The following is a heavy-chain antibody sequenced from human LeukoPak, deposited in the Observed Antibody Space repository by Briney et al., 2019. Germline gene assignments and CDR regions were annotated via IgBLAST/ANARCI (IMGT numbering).Heavy chain of an antibody. D-gene: IGHD3-22*01. Sequence: PSETLSLTCTVSGDSISDYYWSWIRQPAGKGLEWIGRIYTSGSTNHNPSLKTRVTMSVDTSKNQFSLKLSSVAAADTAVYYCARGPYYYDSSGNFDYWGQGTLVTVSS. CDR2: IYTSGST. J-gene: IGHJ4*02. V-gene: IGHV4-4*07. CDR3: ARGPYYYDSSGNFDY. CDR1: GDSISDYY.